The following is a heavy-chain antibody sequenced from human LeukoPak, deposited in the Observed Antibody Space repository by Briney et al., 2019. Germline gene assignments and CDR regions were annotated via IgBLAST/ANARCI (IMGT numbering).Heavy chain of an antibody. CDR2: IYYSGSA. Sequence: PSETLSLTCTVSGGSISGYYWGWIRQPPGKGLEWIGYIYYSGSANYNPSLKSRVTISEDTSKNQFSLKLCSVTAADTAVYYCARVYSSSSVDAFHIWGQGTMVTVSS. V-gene: IGHV4-59*01. CDR1: GGSISGYY. J-gene: IGHJ3*02. CDR3: ARVYSSSSVDAFHI. D-gene: IGHD6-6*01.